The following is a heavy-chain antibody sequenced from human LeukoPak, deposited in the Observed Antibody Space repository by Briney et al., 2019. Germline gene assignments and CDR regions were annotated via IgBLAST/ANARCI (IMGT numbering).Heavy chain of an antibody. CDR1: GFTFNDYD. Sequence: GGSLRLSCAASGFTFNDYDMNWIRQAPGKGLEWVSYIRSSGSSMSYIDSVKGRFTISRDNAKNSLYLQMNSLRAEDTAVYYCARDCGTTSCSLFDYWGQGTLVTVSS. J-gene: IGHJ4*02. CDR3: ARDCGTTSCSLFDY. D-gene: IGHD2-2*01. V-gene: IGHV3-11*04. CDR2: IRSSGSSM.